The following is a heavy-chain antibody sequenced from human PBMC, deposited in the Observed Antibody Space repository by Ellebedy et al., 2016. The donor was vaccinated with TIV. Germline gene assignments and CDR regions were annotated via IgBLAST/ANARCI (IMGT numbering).Heavy chain of an antibody. D-gene: IGHD3-22*01. CDR3: SKGGYYSHDAFDM. Sequence: GGSLRLXXAASGFTFSSYWMHWVRQAPGKGLVWVSRIYGDGTTTTYADSVKGRFTISRDNAKNTLYLQMNSLRDDDTAVYYCSKGGYYSHDAFDMWGQGTMVTVSS. CDR1: GFTFSSYW. V-gene: IGHV3-74*01. J-gene: IGHJ3*02. CDR2: IYGDGTTT.